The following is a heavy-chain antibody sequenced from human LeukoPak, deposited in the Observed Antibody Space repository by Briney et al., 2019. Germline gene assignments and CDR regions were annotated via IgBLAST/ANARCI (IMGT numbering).Heavy chain of an antibody. CDR2: ISAYNGNT. D-gene: IGHD3-10*01. V-gene: IGHV1-18*01. CDR3: AREGTASYIWFGELIDRFRSWFDP. Sequence: ASVKVSCKASGYTFTSYGISWVRQAPGQGLEWMGWISAYNGNTNYAQKLQGRATMTTDTSTSTAYMELRSLRSDDTAVYYCAREGTASYIWFGELIDRFRSWFDPWGQGTLVTVSS. J-gene: IGHJ5*02. CDR1: GYTFTSYG.